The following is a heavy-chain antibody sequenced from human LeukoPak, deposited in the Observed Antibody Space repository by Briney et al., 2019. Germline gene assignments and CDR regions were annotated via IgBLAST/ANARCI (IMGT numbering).Heavy chain of an antibody. CDR1: GYTFTSYY. CDR2: INPNSGGT. D-gene: IGHD6-19*01. V-gene: IGHV1-2*02. CDR3: ARDFSGAVAHDY. Sequence: ASVKVSCKASGYTFTSYYMHWVRQAPGQGLEWMGWINPNSGGTNYAQKFQGRVTMTRDTSISTAYMELSRLRSDDTAVYYCARDFSGAVAHDYWGQGTLVTVSS. J-gene: IGHJ4*02.